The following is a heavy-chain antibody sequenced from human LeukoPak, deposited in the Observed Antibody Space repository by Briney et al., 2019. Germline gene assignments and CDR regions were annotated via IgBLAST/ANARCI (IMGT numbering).Heavy chain of an antibody. CDR1: GFTFRTYA. CDR3: ARAFSTTAFDY. CDR2: ISDDGSNK. D-gene: IGHD4-17*01. V-gene: IGHV3-30*04. J-gene: IGHJ4*02. Sequence: SGGSLRLSCAASGFTFRTYAMNWVRQAPGKGLEWAAVISDDGSNKYYAESVKGQFTISRDNSKNTLYLQMNSLRAEDTAVYYCARAFSTTAFDYWGQGTLVTVSS.